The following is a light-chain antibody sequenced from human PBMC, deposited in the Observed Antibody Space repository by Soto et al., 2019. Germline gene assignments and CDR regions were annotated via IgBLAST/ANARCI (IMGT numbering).Light chain of an antibody. V-gene: IGKV3-20*01. CDR1: QSVSSSY. CDR2: GAS. Sequence: EIVLTQSPGTLSLSPGERATLSCRASQSVSSSYLAWYQQKPGQAPRLLIYGASSRATGIPDRFNGSGSGTDFTLTISRLEPEDFVVYYCQQYGSSPYTFGQGTKLEIK. CDR3: QQYGSSPYT. J-gene: IGKJ2*01.